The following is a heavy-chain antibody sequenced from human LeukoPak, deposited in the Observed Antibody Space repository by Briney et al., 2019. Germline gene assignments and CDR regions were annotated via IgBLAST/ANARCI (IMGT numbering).Heavy chain of an antibody. CDR2: NYHSGST. J-gene: IGHJ4*02. CDR3: ARGDSSGYPDY. D-gene: IGHD3-22*01. V-gene: IGHV4-4*02. Sequence: SETLSLTCAVSGGSISSSKWWSWGRQPPGKGLEWIGENYHSGSTNYNPSLKRRVTISVDKSKDQFSLKLTSVTAADTAVYYCARGDSSGYPDYWGQGSLVTVSS. CDR1: GGSISSSKW.